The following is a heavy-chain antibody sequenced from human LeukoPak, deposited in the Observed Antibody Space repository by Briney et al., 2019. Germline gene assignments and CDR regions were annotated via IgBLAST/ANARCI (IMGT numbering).Heavy chain of an antibody. J-gene: IGHJ6*04. Sequence: SQTLSLTCTVSGGSISSGDYYWSWIRQPPGKGLEWIGYIYYSGSTYYNPSLKSRVTISVDKSKNQFSLKLSSVTAADTAVYYCARWDDILTGYTEYYYYGMDVWGKGTTVTVSS. CDR3: ARWDDILTGYTEYYYYGMDV. CDR2: IYYSGST. CDR1: GGSISSGDYY. V-gene: IGHV4-30-4*01. D-gene: IGHD3-9*01.